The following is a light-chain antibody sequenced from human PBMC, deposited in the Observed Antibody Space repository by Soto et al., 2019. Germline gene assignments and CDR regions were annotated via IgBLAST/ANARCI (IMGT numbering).Light chain of an antibody. CDR3: HQYDGLHLT. CDR2: DAS. Sequence: DIQMTQSPSSLSASIGDRVTITCQASQDISDFLNWYQERPGKDPQLLIDDASKLETGVPSRFSGSGSGTDFTVTIISLQPEDVATSYCHQYDGLHLTCGGGTKVDI. CDR1: QDISDF. V-gene: IGKV1-33*01. J-gene: IGKJ4*02.